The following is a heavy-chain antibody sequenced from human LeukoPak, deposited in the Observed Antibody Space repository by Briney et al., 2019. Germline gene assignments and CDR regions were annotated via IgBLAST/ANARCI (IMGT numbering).Heavy chain of an antibody. V-gene: IGHV6-1*01. CDR3: AGTTDYSSFLAF. J-gene: IGHJ4*02. D-gene: IGHD4-11*01. CDR1: GDSVSSSSAV. Sequence: SQTLSLTCAVSGDSVSSSSAVWNWIRQSPSRGLEWLGKTYYRSKWHNEYAESVKSRISITSDTSKNQFSLQLNSVTPEDTAEYFCAGTTDYSSFLAFWGQGTLVTVSS. CDR2: TYYRSKWHN.